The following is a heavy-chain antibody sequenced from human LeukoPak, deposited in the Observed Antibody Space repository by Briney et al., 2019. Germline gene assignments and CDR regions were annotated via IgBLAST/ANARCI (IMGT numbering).Heavy chain of an antibody. V-gene: IGHV1-18*01. D-gene: IGHD3-9*01. Sequence: ASVKVSCKASGYTFTSYGISWVRQAPGQGLEWMGWISAYNGNTNYAQKLQGRVTMTTDTSTSTAYMELRSLRSDDTAVYYCARGGDELPRPLRYFDWFPSPNWFDPWGQGTLVTVSS. CDR3: ARGGDELPRPLRYFDWFPSPNWFDP. J-gene: IGHJ5*02. CDR2: ISAYNGNT. CDR1: GYTFTSYG.